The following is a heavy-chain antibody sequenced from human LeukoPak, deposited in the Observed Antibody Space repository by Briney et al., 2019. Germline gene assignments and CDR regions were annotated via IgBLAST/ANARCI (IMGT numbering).Heavy chain of an antibody. J-gene: IGHJ4*02. CDR2: ISSSSSYI. Sequence: PGGSLRLSCAASGFTFSSYSMNWVRQAPGKGLEWVSSISSSSSYIYYADSVKGRFTISRDNAKNSLYLQMNSLRAEDTAVYYCARCRFLEWLPDYWGQGTLVTVSS. CDR1: GFTFSSYS. CDR3: ARCRFLEWLPDY. D-gene: IGHD3-3*01. V-gene: IGHV3-21*01.